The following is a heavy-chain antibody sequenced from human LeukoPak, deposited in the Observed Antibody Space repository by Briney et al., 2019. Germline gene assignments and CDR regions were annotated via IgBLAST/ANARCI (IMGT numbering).Heavy chain of an antibody. D-gene: IGHD2-2*01. CDR2: ISRSSTTI. CDR3: ARDTRGESDY. J-gene: IGHJ4*01. Sequence: GGSLRLSCVVSGFTFSIYSMNWVRQAPGKGLEWVSYISRSSTTIYYADSVKGRFTVSRDNAKNSLYLQMNSLRAEDTAMYYCARDTRGESDYWGHGTLVTVSS. CDR1: GFTFSIYS. V-gene: IGHV3-48*04.